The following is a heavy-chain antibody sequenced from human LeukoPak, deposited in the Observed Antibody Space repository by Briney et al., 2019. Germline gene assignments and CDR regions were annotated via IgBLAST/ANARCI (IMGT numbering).Heavy chain of an antibody. Sequence: PGGSLRLSCAASGFTFSSSWMSWVRQAPGKGLEWMANIKQDGSEKFYVDSVKGRFSISRDNAKNSLYLQLNSLRAEDTAVYYCARVHSWAYWYFDLWGRGTLVTVSS. CDR3: ARVHSWAYWYFDL. D-gene: IGHD6-13*01. CDR1: GFTFSSSW. V-gene: IGHV3-7*01. J-gene: IGHJ2*01. CDR2: IKQDGSEK.